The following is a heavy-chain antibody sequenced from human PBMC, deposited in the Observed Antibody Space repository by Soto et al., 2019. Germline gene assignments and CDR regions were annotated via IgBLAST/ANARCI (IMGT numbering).Heavy chain of an antibody. CDR1: KFFISSSW. Sequence: EVQLEESGGGLVQPGGSLRLSCTASKFFISSSWMSWVRQAPGKGLEGVANIKQDGSVRRYVESVKGRFTISRDNGKNSVYLQMNSLRADDTAVYYCTSARSLVEPGGFVEFWGQGTMVTVSS. J-gene: IGHJ4*02. CDR3: TSARSLVEPGGFVEF. V-gene: IGHV3-7*03. CDR2: IKQDGSVR. D-gene: IGHD1-26*01.